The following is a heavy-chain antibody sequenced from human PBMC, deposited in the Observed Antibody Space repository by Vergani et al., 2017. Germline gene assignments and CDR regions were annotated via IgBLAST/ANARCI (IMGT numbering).Heavy chain of an antibody. CDR2: IRPYTGHT. V-gene: IGHV1-18*01. Sequence: QVQLVQSGAELKKPGASVSVSCKGSSHTFQTYGISWVRQAPGKGLEWMAWIRPYTGHTIYAQKFQDRVTMTADTSTNTAYMELRSLRSDDTAIYYCARDHQGPTTLDYWGQGSLVTVSS. J-gene: IGHJ4*02. D-gene: IGHD1-26*01. CDR3: ARDHQGPTTLDY. CDR1: SHTFQTYG.